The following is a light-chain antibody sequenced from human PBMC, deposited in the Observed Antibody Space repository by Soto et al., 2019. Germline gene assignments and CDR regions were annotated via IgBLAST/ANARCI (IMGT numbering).Light chain of an antibody. J-gene: IGKJ5*01. CDR3: QKYASSPKIP. Sequence: EIVLTQSPGTLSLSPGERATLSCRASQIIMRKYLAWYQQRFGQAPRLILYDASRRATGIPDRFSGSGSGTDFTLTIRGLETEDLAVYYGQKYASSPKIPVGQGQRRETK. CDR1: QIIMRKY. V-gene: IGKV3-20*01. CDR2: DAS.